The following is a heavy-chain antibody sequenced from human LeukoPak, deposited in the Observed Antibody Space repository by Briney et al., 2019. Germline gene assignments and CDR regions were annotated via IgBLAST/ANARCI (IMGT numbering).Heavy chain of an antibody. CDR2: INSSGGNT. CDR3: AREDVDTARVFISWFVP. D-gene: IGHD5-18*01. Sequence: ASVTVTCMASGYTFTSYHLHWVRQPPAQGLEWVGIINSSGGNTIYAQELQSRDTMSRDTSTSTVYMELSSLRSEDTAVYYGAREDVDTARVFISWFVPWGQGTLVTVSS. V-gene: IGHV1-46*01. J-gene: IGHJ5*02. CDR1: GYTFTSYH.